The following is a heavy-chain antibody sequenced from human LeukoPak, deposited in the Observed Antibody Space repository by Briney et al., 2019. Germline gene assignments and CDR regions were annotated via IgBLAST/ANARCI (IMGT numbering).Heavy chain of an antibody. CDR1: EFTFSSYA. CDR2: ISGSGSST. Sequence: GGSLRLSCAASEFTFSSYAMSWVRQAPGKGLDWVSAISGSGSSTYYAASVKGRFTISRDNSKNTLYLQMNSLRAEDTAVYYCAKDAYYDFWSGYPPHYWGQGTLVTVSS. D-gene: IGHD3-3*01. J-gene: IGHJ4*02. CDR3: AKDAYYDFWSGYPPHY. V-gene: IGHV3-23*01.